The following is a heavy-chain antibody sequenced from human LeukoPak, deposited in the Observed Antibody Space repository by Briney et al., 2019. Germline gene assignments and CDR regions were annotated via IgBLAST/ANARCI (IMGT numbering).Heavy chain of an antibody. J-gene: IGHJ4*02. V-gene: IGHV4-61*01. CDR2: IYYSGST. CDR3: ARASGVYGSPGFDY. Sequence: PSETLSLTCTVSGGSFSSGSYYWSWIRQPPGKGLEWIGYIYYSGSTNYNPSLKSRVTISVDTSKNQFSLKLSSVTAADTAVYYCARASGVYGSPGFDYWGQGTLVTVSS. CDR1: GGSFSSGSYY. D-gene: IGHD3-10*01.